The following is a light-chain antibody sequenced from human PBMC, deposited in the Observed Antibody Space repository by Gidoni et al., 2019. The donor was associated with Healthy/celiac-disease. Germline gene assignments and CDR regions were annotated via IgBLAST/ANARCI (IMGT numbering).Light chain of an antibody. Sequence: SYELTQPPSVSVSPGQTARITCSGDALPKQYAYWYQQKPGQAPVLVIYKDSERPSGIPERFSGSSSGTTGTLTISGVQAEDEADYYCQSADSSGTYPRVFGTGTKVTVL. V-gene: IGLV3-25*03. J-gene: IGLJ1*01. CDR2: KDS. CDR3: QSADSSGTYPRV. CDR1: ALPKQY.